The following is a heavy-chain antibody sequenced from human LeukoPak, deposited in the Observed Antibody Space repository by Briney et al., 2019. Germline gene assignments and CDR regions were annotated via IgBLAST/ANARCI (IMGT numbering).Heavy chain of an antibody. CDR3: AKDRELGYCSSTSCFGAFDI. J-gene: IGHJ3*02. D-gene: IGHD2-2*01. CDR2: ISWNSGSI. V-gene: IGHV3-9*01. Sequence: PGGSLRLSCAASGFTFDDYAMHWVRHAPGKGLEWVSGISWNSGSIGYADSVKGRFTISRDNAKNSLYLQMNSLRAEDTALYYCAKDRELGYCSSTSCFGAFDIWGQGTMVTVSS. CDR1: GFTFDDYA.